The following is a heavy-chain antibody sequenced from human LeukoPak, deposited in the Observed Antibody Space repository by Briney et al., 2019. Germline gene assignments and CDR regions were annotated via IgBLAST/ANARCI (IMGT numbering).Heavy chain of an antibody. J-gene: IGHJ4*02. V-gene: IGHV3-21*01. CDR1: GXTFSSY. CDR3: ARGQSRYFDWYLGFFDY. CDR2: ISSTSSYI. Sequence: NPGGSLGLSCAASGXTFSSYMNWVRQAPGKGLEWVSSISSTSSYIYYADSVKGRFTISRDNAKNSLYLQMNSLRADDTAVYYCARGQSRYFDWYLGFFDYWGQGTLVTVSS. D-gene: IGHD3-9*01.